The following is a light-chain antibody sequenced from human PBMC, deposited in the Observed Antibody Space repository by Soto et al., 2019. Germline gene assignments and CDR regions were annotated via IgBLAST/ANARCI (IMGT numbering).Light chain of an antibody. V-gene: IGKV3-11*01. CDR3: QQRSNWPLT. J-gene: IGKJ4*01. CDR1: QSVRNY. CDR2: DAS. Sequence: EMVLTQSRATLALCPGERATLSCRASQSVRNYLAWYQQKPGRAPRLLIYDASTRSTGIPARFSGSGSGTDCTLTISSLEPEDVAVYYCQQRSNWPLTLGGGTKVDIK.